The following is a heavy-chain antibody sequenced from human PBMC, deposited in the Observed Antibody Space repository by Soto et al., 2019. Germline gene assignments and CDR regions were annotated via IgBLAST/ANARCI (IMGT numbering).Heavy chain of an antibody. D-gene: IGHD2-15*01. V-gene: IGHV1-69*12. CDR2: IIPIFGTA. CDR1: GGTSSSYA. Sequence: QVQLVQSGAEVKKPGSSVKVSCKASGGTSSSYAISWVRQAPGQGLEWMGGIIPIFGTANYAQKFQGRVTITADESTSTAYMELSSLRSEDTAVYYCARELPDIVVVVAATNGMDVWGQGTTVTVSS. J-gene: IGHJ6*02. CDR3: ARELPDIVVVVAATNGMDV.